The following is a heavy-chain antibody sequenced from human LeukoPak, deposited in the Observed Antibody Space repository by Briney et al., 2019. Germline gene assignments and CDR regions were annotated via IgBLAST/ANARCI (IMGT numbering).Heavy chain of an antibody. CDR3: ARAPPTMTTRVWYFDL. V-gene: IGHV4-4*02. Sequence: PSETLYLTCAVSGDSISSSNWFSWVRQPPGKGLEWIGEIYHSGSTKYNPSLESRVTLSVDKTKNQFSLKLSSVTAADTAVYFCARAPPTMTTRVWYFDLWGRGTLVTVSS. D-gene: IGHD4-17*01. CDR2: IYHSGST. CDR1: GDSISSSNW. J-gene: IGHJ2*01.